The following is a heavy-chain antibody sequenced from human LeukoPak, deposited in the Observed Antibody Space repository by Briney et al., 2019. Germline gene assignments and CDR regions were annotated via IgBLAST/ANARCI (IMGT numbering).Heavy chain of an antibody. Sequence: SETLSLTCTVSGYSISSGYYWGWIRQPPGKGLEWIGSIYHSGSTYYNPSLKSRVTISVDTSKNQFSLKLNSVTAADTAVYYCARVPARPEAAVGYYFDYWGQGTLVTVSS. D-gene: IGHD6-13*01. CDR3: ARVPARPEAAVGYYFDY. J-gene: IGHJ4*02. CDR2: IYHSGST. CDR1: GYSISSGYY. V-gene: IGHV4-38-2*02.